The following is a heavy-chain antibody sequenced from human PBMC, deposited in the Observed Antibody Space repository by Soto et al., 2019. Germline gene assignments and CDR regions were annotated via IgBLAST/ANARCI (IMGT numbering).Heavy chain of an antibody. J-gene: IGHJ4*02. D-gene: IGHD2-21*01. CDR2: ISSSSTI. Sequence: PGGSLRLSCAASGFTFSSYSINWVRQGPGKGLEWVSYISSSSTIFYTDSVKGRFTVSRDNAKNSLYLHMNSLRAEDTAVYYCVRDMQLWRLDSWGQGT. V-gene: IGHV3-48*01. CDR1: GFTFSSYS. CDR3: VRDMQLWRLDS.